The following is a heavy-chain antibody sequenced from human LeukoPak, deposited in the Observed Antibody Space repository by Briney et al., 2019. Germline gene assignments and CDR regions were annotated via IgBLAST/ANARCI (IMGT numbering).Heavy chain of an antibody. V-gene: IGHV4-59*01. CDR1: GGSISSYY. Sequence: SETLSLTCTVSGGSISSYYWSWIRQPPGKGLEWIGYIYYSGSTNYNPSLKSRVTISVDTSKNQFSLKLSSVTAADTAVYYCARGGGAVNYYYYYMDVWGKGTTVTISS. CDR3: ARGGGAVNYYYYYMDV. D-gene: IGHD1-26*01. J-gene: IGHJ6*03. CDR2: IYYSGST.